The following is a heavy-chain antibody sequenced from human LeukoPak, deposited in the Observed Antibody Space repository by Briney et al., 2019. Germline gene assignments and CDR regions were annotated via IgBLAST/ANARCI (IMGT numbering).Heavy chain of an antibody. CDR2: INHSGST. J-gene: IGHJ4*02. CDR1: GGSFSGYY. D-gene: IGHD6-19*01. CDR3: ARGRGSSGWYNDY. V-gene: IGHV4-34*01. Sequence: PSETLSLTCAVYGGSFSGYYWSWIRQPPGKGLEWIGEINHSGSTNYNPSLKSRVTISVDTSKNQFSLKLRSVTAADTAVYYCARGRGSSGWYNDYWGQGTLVTVSS.